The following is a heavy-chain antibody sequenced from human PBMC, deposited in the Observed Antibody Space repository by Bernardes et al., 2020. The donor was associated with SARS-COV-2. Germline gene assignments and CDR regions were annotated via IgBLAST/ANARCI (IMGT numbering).Heavy chain of an antibody. V-gene: IGHV3-66*01. CDR3: ARDYPDPAD. CDR1: GFTVSSNY. CDR2: IYSGGNT. D-gene: IGHD6-13*01. J-gene: IGHJ4*02. Sequence: GSLRLCCAASGFTVSSNYMSWVRQAPGKGLEWVSVIYSGGNTYYADSVKDRFTIPRDNSNNTLYLQMNSLRAEDTAVYYCARDYPDPADWGQGTLVTVSS.